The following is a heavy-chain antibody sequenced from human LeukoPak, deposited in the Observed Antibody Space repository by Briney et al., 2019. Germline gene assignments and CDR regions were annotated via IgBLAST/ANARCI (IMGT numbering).Heavy chain of an antibody. V-gene: IGHV4-39*07. CDR3: ARGAHYYDSSGERGGFDY. Sequence: SETLSLTCTVSGGSISSSSYYWGWIRQPPGKGLEWIGSIYYSGSTYYNPSLKSRVTISVDTSKNQFSLKLSSVTAADTAVYYCARGAHYYDSSGERGGFDYWGQGTLVTVSS. J-gene: IGHJ4*02. D-gene: IGHD3-22*01. CDR1: GGSISSSSYY. CDR2: IYYSGST.